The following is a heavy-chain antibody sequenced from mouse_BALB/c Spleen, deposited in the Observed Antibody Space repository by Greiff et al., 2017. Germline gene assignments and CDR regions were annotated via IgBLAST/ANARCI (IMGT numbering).Heavy chain of an antibody. CDR2: ISDGGSYT. Sequence: EVQLVESGGGLVKPGGSLKLSCAASGFTFSDYYMYWVRQTPEKRLEWVATISDGGSYTYYPDSVKGRFTIYRDNAKNNLYLQMSSLKSEDTAMYYCARGSYRYDGAWFAYWGQGTLVTVSA. CDR1: GFTFSDYY. J-gene: IGHJ3*01. V-gene: IGHV5-4*02. D-gene: IGHD2-14*01. CDR3: ARGSYRYDGAWFAY.